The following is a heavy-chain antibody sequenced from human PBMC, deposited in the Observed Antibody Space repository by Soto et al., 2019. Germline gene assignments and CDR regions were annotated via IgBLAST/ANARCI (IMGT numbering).Heavy chain of an antibody. J-gene: IGHJ3*02. D-gene: IGHD4-17*01. Sequence: PGGSLRLSCAASGFTFDDYAMHWVRQAPGKGLEWVSGISWNSGSIGYADSVKGRFTISRDNAKNSLYLQMNSLRAEDTALYYCAKDDYGNLADAFDIWGQGTMVTVSS. CDR3: AKDDYGNLADAFDI. CDR2: ISWNSGSI. CDR1: GFTFDDYA. V-gene: IGHV3-9*01.